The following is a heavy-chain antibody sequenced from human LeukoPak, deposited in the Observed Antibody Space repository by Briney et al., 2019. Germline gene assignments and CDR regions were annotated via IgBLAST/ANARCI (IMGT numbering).Heavy chain of an antibody. V-gene: IGHV3-21*01. CDR1: GSTFSSYT. CDR2: ISSSSTYI. Sequence: GGSLRLSCAASGSTFSSYTMNWVRQAPGKGLEWVSSISSSSTYIYYADSLKGRFTISRDNAKNSPYLQMNSLRGDDTAVYYCARVPYSSSWTYDYWGQGTLVTVSS. J-gene: IGHJ4*02. CDR3: ARVPYSSSWTYDY. D-gene: IGHD6-13*01.